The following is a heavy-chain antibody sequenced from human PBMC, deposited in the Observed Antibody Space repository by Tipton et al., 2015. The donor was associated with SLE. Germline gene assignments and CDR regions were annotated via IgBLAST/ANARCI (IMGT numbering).Heavy chain of an antibody. CDR3: ARSLLLVYPSDH. CDR2: ISYDGSNK. Sequence: SLRLSCEASEFTFSNYWMHWVRQAPGKGLEWVAVISYDGSNKNYADSVKGRFTISRDNSKNTVYLQMNSLRAEDTAVYYCARSLLLVYPSDHWGQGTLVTVSS. V-gene: IGHV3-30*03. CDR1: EFTFSNYW. D-gene: IGHD2-8*01. J-gene: IGHJ4*02.